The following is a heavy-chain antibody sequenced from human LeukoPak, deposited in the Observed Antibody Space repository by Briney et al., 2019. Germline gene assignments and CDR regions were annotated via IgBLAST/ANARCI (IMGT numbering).Heavy chain of an antibody. CDR3: ARVHSYCSSTSCRDY. V-gene: IGHV1-18*04. Sequence: ASVKVSCKASGYTFANYGISWVRQAPGQGLEWVGWISAYNGNTDYAQKLQGRVTMTTDTSTNTGYMELRSLRSDDAAVYYCARVHSYCSSTSCRDYWGQGTLVTVSS. CDR2: ISAYNGNT. CDR1: GYTFANYG. J-gene: IGHJ4*02. D-gene: IGHD2-2*01.